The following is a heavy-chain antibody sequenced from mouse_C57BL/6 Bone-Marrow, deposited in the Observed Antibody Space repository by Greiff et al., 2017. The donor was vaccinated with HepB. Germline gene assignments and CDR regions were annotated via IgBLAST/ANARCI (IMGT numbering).Heavy chain of an antibody. CDR3: ARFGDYDKMDY. D-gene: IGHD2-4*01. CDR1: GYSITSYY. J-gene: IGHJ4*01. V-gene: IGHV3-8*01. Sequence: ESGPGLAKPSQTLSLTCSVTGYSITSYYWNWIRKFPGNKLEYMGYISYSGSTYYNPSLKSRISITRDTSKNQYYLQLNSVTTEDTATYYCARFGDYDKMDYWGQGTSVTVSS. CDR2: ISYSGST.